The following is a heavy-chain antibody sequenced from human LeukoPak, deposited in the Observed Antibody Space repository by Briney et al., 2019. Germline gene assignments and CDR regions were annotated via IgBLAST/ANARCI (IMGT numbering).Heavy chain of an antibody. CDR3: AKDEYYYDSSGYYAGDWFYP. CDR2: ISYDGSNK. D-gene: IGHD3-22*01. V-gene: IGHV3-30*18. CDR1: GFTFSSYG. Sequence: GGSLRLSCAASGFTFSSYGMHWVRQAPGKGLEWVAVISYDGSNKYYADSVKGRFTISRDNSKNTLYLQMNSLRAEDTAVYYCAKDEYYYDSSGYYAGDWFYPWGQGTLVTVSS. J-gene: IGHJ5*02.